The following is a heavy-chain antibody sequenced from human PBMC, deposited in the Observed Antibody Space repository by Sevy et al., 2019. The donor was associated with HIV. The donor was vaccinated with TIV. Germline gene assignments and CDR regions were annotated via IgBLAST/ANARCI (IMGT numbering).Heavy chain of an antibody. V-gene: IGHV3-33*01. CDR3: ARADVVVTAILGAFDI. CDR2: IWYDGSNK. CDR1: GFTFSSYG. Sequence: GGSLRLSCAASGFTFSSYGMHWVRQAPGKGLEWVAVIWYDGSNKYYAHSVKGRFTISRDNSKNTLYLQMNSLRAEDTAVYYCARADVVVTAILGAFDIWGQGTMVTVSS. J-gene: IGHJ3*02. D-gene: IGHD2-21*02.